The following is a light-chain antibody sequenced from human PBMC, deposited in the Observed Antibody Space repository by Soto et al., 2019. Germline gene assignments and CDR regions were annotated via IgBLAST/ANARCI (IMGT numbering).Light chain of an antibody. CDR1: SSNIGTNT. CDR3: AAWDDNLNGVV. Sequence: QPVLTQPPSASGTPGQRVTISCSGSSSNIGTNTVNWYQQLPGTAPKVFIYYNNQRPSGVPDRFSGSKSGTSASLAISGLQSEDEADYYCAAWDDNLNGVVFGGGTKLTVL. V-gene: IGLV1-44*01. J-gene: IGLJ2*01. CDR2: YNN.